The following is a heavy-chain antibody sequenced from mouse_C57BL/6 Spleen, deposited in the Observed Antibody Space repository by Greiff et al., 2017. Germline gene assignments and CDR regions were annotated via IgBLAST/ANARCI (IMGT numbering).Heavy chain of an antibody. Sequence: QVQLKQPGAELVKPGASVKLSCKASGYTFTSYWMHWVKQRPGQGLEWIGMIHPNSGSTNYNEKFKSKATLTVDKSSSTAYMQLSSLTSEDSAVYYCARLTGTEYYFDYWGQGTTLTVSS. V-gene: IGHV1-64*01. CDR3: ARLTGTEYYFDY. CDR2: IHPNSGST. J-gene: IGHJ2*01. CDR1: GYTFTSYW. D-gene: IGHD4-1*01.